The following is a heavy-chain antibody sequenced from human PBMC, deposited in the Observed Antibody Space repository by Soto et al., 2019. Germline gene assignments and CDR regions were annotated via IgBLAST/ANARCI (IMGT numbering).Heavy chain of an antibody. CDR2: IYHTGSA. J-gene: IGHJ4*02. V-gene: IGHV4-4*02. Sequence: PSETLSLTCAVSGGSISSNNWWIWVRQPPGKGLEWIGGIYHTGSANYNPSLKSRATISVDKSKNQFSVELRSLTAADTAVYYCTKRRDGSGSLDYWGQGTLVTVSS. CDR1: GGSISSNNW. D-gene: IGHD3-10*01. CDR3: TKRRDGSGSLDY.